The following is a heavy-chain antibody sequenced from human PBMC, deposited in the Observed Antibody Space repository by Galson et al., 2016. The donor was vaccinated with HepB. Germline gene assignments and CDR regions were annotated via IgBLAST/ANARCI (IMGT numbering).Heavy chain of an antibody. D-gene: IGHD3-22*01. CDR2: IYYSGNT. CDR1: GDSIRSTNYY. CDR3: MMHYSSGPRAVDS. J-gene: IGHJ4*02. Sequence: SETLSLTCTVSGDSIRSTNYYWGWVRQPPGKGLEWIGSIYYSGNTYYNTSLLSRVSVSIDTPKNQFSLKVTAVTAADAAVYYCMMHYSSGPRAVDSWGQGTLVTVSS. V-gene: IGHV4-39*01.